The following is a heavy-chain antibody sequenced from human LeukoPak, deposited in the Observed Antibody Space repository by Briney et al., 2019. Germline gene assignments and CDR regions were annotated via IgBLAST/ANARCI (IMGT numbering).Heavy chain of an antibody. CDR2: IYYSGST. J-gene: IGHJ3*02. D-gene: IGHD6-13*01. Sequence: SETLSLTCTVSGGSISSYYWGWIHQPPGKGLEWIGSIYYSGSTYYNPSLKSRVTISVDTSKNQFSLKLSSVTAADTAVYYCARKSRIAAAGAADAFDIWGQGTMVTVSS. V-gene: IGHV4-39*07. CDR1: GGSISSYY. CDR3: ARKSRIAAAGAADAFDI.